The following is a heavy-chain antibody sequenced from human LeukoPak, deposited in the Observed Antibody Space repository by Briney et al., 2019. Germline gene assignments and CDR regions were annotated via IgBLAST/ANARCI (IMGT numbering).Heavy chain of an antibody. D-gene: IGHD4-23*01. CDR1: GYTFITYY. V-gene: IGHV1-46*01. J-gene: IGHJ4*02. CDR3: AKGGRDYGDSSGTD. CDR2: INPSGGST. Sequence: ASVKVSCKASGYTFITYYMHWVRQAPGQGLEWMGIINPSGGSTTYAQMFQGRVILTRDTSTRTVYMELYSLRSEDTAVYYYAKGGRDYGDSSGTDWGQGTLATVSS.